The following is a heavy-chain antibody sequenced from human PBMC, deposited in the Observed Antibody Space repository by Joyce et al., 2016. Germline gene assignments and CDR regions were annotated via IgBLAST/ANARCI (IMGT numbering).Heavy chain of an antibody. Sequence: QVQLVQSGAEVQKPGASVKVSCKASGYTFTDYYIHWVRQAPGQGLEWMGLINPNSGGTNCAQNCQGRVNMTGDTSISTVYMELHRLRSDDTAVYYCARATKPVMVVGFPEFWGQGTLVTVSS. J-gene: IGHJ4*02. V-gene: IGHV1-2*02. CDR2: INPNSGGT. CDR1: GYTFTDYY. D-gene: IGHD1-26*01. CDR3: ARATKPVMVVGFPEF.